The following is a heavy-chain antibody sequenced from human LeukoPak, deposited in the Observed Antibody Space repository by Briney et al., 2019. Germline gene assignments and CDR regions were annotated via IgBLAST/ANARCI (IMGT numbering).Heavy chain of an antibody. J-gene: IGHJ5*02. V-gene: IGHV3-23*01. Sequence: PGGSLRLSCAASGFTFSSYAVSWVRQAPGKGLEWVSGISGSGARTNYADSVKGRFTISRDNSKNTLYLQMNSLRAEDTAVYYCAKATARNWFDPWGQGTLVTVSS. CDR3: AKATARNWFDP. CDR1: GFTFSSYA. CDR2: ISGSGART.